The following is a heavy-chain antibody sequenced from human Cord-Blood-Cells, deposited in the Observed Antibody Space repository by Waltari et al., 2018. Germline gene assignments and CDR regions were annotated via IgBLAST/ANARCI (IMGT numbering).Heavy chain of an antibody. CDR2: IIPILGIA. Sequence: QVQLVQSGAEVKKPGSSVKVSCKASGGTFSSYAISWVRQAPGQGLEWLGRIIPILGIANYAQKFQGRVTITADKSTSTAYMELSSLRSEDTAVYYCARVPYCSGGSCYFEGWFDPWGQGTLVTVSS. CDR1: GGTFSSYA. J-gene: IGHJ5*02. D-gene: IGHD2-15*01. V-gene: IGHV1-69*09. CDR3: ARVPYCSGGSCYFEGWFDP.